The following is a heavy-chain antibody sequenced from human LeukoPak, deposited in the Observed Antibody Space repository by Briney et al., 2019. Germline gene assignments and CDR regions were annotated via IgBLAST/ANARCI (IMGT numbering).Heavy chain of an antibody. J-gene: IGHJ4*02. V-gene: IGHV5-51*01. Sequence: GASLQISSKSSGSTFTHQWIGWVRQQSGSGLEWMGIIYPRDSDTRYSPSFQGHVSISADTSINTAYLEWSRLEASDTAIYYCARHSDVIGAIWGQGTLVTVSS. CDR3: ARHSDVIGAI. CDR1: GSTFTHQW. D-gene: IGHD3-10*01. CDR2: IYPRDSDT.